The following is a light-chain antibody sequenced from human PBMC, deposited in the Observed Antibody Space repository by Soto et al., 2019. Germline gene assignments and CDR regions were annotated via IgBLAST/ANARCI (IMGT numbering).Light chain of an antibody. CDR3: QQYGSSTST. CDR1: QSVSSSY. J-gene: IGKJ4*01. CDR2: GAS. V-gene: IGKV3-20*01. Sequence: EIVLTQSPGALSLSPGERATLSCRASQSVSSSYLAWYQQKPGQAPRLLIYGASSRATGIPDRFSGSGSGTDFTLTISRLEPEDFAVYYCQQYGSSTSTFGGGTKVDIK.